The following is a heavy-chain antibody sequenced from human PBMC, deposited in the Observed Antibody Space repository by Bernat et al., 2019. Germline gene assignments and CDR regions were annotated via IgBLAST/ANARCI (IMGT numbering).Heavy chain of an antibody. D-gene: IGHD3-3*01. CDR2: ITQDGSEK. CDR3: ARDMQPAGGRRFLEWLLLDAFDI. J-gene: IGHJ3*02. V-gene: IGHV3-7*04. Sequence: EVQLVESGGGLVQPGGSLRLSCAASGFTFSSYWMSWVRQAPGKGLEWVANITQDGSEKYYVDSVKGRFTISRDNAKNSLYLQMNSLRAEDTAVYYCARDMQPAGGRRFLEWLLLDAFDIWGQGTMVTVSS. CDR1: GFTFSSYW.